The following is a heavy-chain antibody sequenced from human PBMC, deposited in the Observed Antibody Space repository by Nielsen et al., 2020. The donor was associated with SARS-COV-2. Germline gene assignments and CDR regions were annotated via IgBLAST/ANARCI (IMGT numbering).Heavy chain of an antibody. CDR2: IYYSGST. J-gene: IGHJ4*02. CDR1: GGSISSSSYY. D-gene: IGHD5-24*01. V-gene: IGHV4-39*01. Sequence: SETLFLTCAVSGGSISSSSYYWGWIRQPPGKGLEWIGSIYYSGSTYYNPSLKSRVTISVDTSKNQFSLKLSSVTAADTAVYYCARWGDGLDYSHGAYYFDYWGQGTLVTVSS. CDR3: ARWGDGLDYSHGAYYFDY.